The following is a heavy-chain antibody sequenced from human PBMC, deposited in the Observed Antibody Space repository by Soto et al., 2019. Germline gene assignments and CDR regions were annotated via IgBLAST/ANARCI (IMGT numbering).Heavy chain of an antibody. Sequence: EVQLVESGGGLVQPGGSLSLSCATSGFTFTRHWMYWIRQTPGKGLVWVSRVSQSGSVTYYEDSVKGRFTISRDNATNTVYLQINSVRVEDTGEYYCVRGSDSFSGMDVWCQGTTVTVSS. CDR3: VRGSDSFSGMDV. CDR2: VSQSGSVT. V-gene: IGHV3-74*01. J-gene: IGHJ6*02. D-gene: IGHD1-26*01. CDR1: GFTFTRHW.